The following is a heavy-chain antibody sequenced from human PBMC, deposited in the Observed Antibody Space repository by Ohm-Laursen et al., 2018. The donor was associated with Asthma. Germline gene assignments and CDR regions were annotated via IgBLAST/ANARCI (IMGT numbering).Heavy chain of an antibody. CDR1: GDSISSGGYY. J-gene: IGHJ3*02. Sequence: SQTLSLTWAVSGDSISSGGYYWSWIRQHPGKGLEWIGYIYYSGSTYYNPSLKSRVTISVDTSKNQFSLKLSSVTAADTAVYYCAREVVDTAMNDAFDIWGQGTMVTVSS. CDR2: IYYSGST. CDR3: AREVVDTAMNDAFDI. D-gene: IGHD5-18*01. V-gene: IGHV4-31*11.